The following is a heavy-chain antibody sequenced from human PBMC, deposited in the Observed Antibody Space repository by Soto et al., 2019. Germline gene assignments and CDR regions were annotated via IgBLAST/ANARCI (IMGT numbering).Heavy chain of an antibody. CDR1: GASITGTSY. D-gene: IGHD2-8*02. CDR2: SSLSGTT. Sequence: LXLTFTVSGASITGTSYWSWIRHPAGKGLEWIGRSSLSGTTNYNPSLRSRVTMSADVSKNQFSLRLTSVNAADTALYYCARGMTPPGAPAWYYFDSWGQGTLVTVYS. J-gene: IGHJ4*02. CDR3: ARGMTPPGAPAWYYFDS. V-gene: IGHV4-4*07.